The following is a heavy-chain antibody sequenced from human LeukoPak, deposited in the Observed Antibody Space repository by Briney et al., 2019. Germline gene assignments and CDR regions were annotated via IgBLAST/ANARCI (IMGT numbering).Heavy chain of an antibody. CDR1: GYTFTSYG. V-gene: IGHV1-18*01. CDR3: ARDIYCTNGVCYHDY. CDR2: ISAYNGNT. D-gene: IGHD2-8*01. Sequence: ASVKVSCKASGYTFTSYGISWVRQAPGQGLEWMGWISAYNGNTNYAQKLQGRVTMTTDTSTSTAYMELRSLRSDDTAVYYCARDIYCTNGVCYHDYWGQGTLVTVSP. J-gene: IGHJ4*02.